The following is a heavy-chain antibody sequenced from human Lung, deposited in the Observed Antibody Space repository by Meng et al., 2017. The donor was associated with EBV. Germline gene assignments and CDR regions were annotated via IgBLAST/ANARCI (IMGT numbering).Heavy chain of an antibody. J-gene: IGHJ4*02. V-gene: IGHV4-30-2*01. CDR2: VYRSGST. D-gene: IGHD5-18*01. Sequence: LRVQESGSGLVNPSQPLSLSCAVSSGYISSDTSSWNWIRQRPGKGLEWIGFVYRSGSTYYNPSLKSRVIISVDRSNNQFSLELNSVSAADTAVYYCARAKWGHSYGSEALYFDHWGPGTLVTVSS. CDR1: SGYISSDTSS. CDR3: ARAKWGHSYGSEALYFDH.